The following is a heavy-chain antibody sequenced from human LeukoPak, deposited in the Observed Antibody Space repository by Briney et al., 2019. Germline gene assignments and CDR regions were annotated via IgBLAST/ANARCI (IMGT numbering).Heavy chain of an antibody. V-gene: IGHV3-23*01. D-gene: IGHD6-19*01. CDR2: ISGSGGST. J-gene: IGHJ6*02. CDR1: GFTFSSYA. Sequence: PGGSLRLSCAASGFTFSSYAMSWVRQAPGKGLEWVSAISGSGGSTYYADSVRGRFTISRDNSKNTLYLQMNSLRAEDTAVYYCAKALRQGQWRMDVWGQGTTVTVSS. CDR3: AKALRQGQWRMDV.